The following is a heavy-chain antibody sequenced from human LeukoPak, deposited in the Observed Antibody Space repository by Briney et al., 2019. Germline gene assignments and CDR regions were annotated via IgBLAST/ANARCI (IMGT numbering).Heavy chain of an antibody. CDR3: ARVVAAAGTGYYYYMDV. D-gene: IGHD6-13*01. CDR2: IRYDGSNK. Sequence: PGGSLRLSCAASGFTFSNYGIHWVRQAPGKGLEWVAFIRYDGSNKDYADSVKGRFTISRDNSENTVYMQMDSLRDEDTAVYYCARVVAAAGTGYYYYMDVWGKGATVTVSS. J-gene: IGHJ6*03. V-gene: IGHV3-30*02. CDR1: GFTFSNYG.